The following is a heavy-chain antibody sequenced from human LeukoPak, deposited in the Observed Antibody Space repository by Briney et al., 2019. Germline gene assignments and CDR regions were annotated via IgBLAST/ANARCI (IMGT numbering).Heavy chain of an antibody. D-gene: IGHD3-10*01. CDR3: AKDDYYGSGALFY. V-gene: IGHV3-23*01. CDR2: ISGSGGST. J-gene: IGHJ4*02. CDR1: GFTFSNFP. Sequence: GGSLRLSCAASGFTFSNFPMTWVRQAPGKGLEWVSAISGSGGSTYYADSVKGRFTISRDNSKNTLYLQMNSLRAEDTAVYYCAKDDYYGSGALFYWGQGTLVTVSS.